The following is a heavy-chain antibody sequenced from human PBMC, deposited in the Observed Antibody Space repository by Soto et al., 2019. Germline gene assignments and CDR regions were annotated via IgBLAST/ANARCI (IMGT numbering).Heavy chain of an antibody. CDR2: IYSGGST. V-gene: IGHV3-53*01. CDR3: ARVDYGDYGWYFDL. D-gene: IGHD4-17*01. CDR1: GFTVTNKY. J-gene: IGHJ2*01. Sequence: EVQLVESGGGLIQPGGSLSLSCAASGFTVTNKYMTWVRQAPGKGLEWVSVIYSGGSTSYADSVKGRFTISRDNSKNILYLQLHSLRAEDTAVYYCARVDYGDYGWYFDLWGRGTLVTVSS.